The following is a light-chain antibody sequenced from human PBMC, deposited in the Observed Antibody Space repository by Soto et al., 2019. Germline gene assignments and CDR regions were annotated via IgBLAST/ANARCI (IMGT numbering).Light chain of an antibody. CDR1: SSKIGTNT. CDR2: SNN. CDR3: AAWDDSLNAVV. J-gene: IGLJ2*01. Sequence: QSVLTQPPSASGTPGQRVTISCSGSSSKIGTNTVNWYQQLPGTAPKLLIYSNNQRPSGVPDRFSGSKSGTSASLAISGLQSEDEADYYCAAWDDSLNAVVFGGGTNLTVL. V-gene: IGLV1-44*01.